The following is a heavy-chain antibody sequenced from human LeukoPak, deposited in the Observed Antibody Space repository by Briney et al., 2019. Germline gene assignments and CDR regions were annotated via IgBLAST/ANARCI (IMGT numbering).Heavy chain of an antibody. CDR3: AKKSYYDSSGYYYFDF. CDR1: GFTFSSYA. D-gene: IGHD3-22*01. CDR2: ISGSGGST. Sequence: HSGGSLRLPCAASGFTFSSYAMNWVRQAPGXGLEWVSAISGSGGSTYYADSVKGRFTISRDNSKNTLYLQMNSLRAEDTAVYYCAKKSYYDSSGYYYFDFWGQGTLVTVSS. V-gene: IGHV3-23*01. J-gene: IGHJ4*02.